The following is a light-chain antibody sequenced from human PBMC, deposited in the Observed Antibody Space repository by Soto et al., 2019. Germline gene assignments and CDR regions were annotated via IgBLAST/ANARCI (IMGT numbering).Light chain of an antibody. Sequence: QSVLTQPASVSGSPGQSITISCTGTSSDVGGFDYVSWYQQHPGKAPKLMISEVNNRPSGVSTRFSGSKSDNTASLTISGLQAEDEADYYCSSYTSTNYVIFGGGTKLT. J-gene: IGLJ2*01. CDR2: EVN. CDR3: SSYTSTNYVI. CDR1: SSDVGGFDY. V-gene: IGLV2-14*01.